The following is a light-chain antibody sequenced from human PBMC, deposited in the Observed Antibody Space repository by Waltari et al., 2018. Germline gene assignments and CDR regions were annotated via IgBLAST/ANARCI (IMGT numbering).Light chain of an antibody. Sequence: DVHFSQSPLSLSASVGDRAIITCRASHDVSSFLNWYQWKEGKAPKLLIYAASNLQSWVPSRFSGIGSGTDFSLTISGLQPEDSATYYCQQSSSTPYTFGQGTTVEIK. V-gene: IGKV1-39*01. CDR1: HDVSSF. J-gene: IGKJ2*01. CDR3: QQSSSTPYT. CDR2: AAS.